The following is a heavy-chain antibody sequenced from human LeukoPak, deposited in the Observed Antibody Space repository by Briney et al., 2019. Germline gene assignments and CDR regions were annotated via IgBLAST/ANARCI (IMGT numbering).Heavy chain of an antibody. CDR1: GFTFSSYW. D-gene: IGHD3-3*01. J-gene: IGHJ4*02. CDR2: INSDGSST. Sequence: TGGSLRLSCAASGFTFSSYWMHWVRQAPGKGLVWVSRINSDGSSTSYADSVKGRFTISRDNAKNTLYLQMNSLRAEDTAVYYCARVDYDFWSGYYRPFDYWGQGTLVTVSS. V-gene: IGHV3-74*01. CDR3: ARVDYDFWSGYYRPFDY.